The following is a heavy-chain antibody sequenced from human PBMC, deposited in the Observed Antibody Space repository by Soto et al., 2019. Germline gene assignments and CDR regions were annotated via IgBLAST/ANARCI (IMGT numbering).Heavy chain of an antibody. J-gene: IGHJ4*02. CDR3: AKILGAVAGTELIDY. V-gene: IGHV3-30*18. Sequence: ESGGGVVQPGRSLRLSCAASGFTFSSYGMHWVRQAPGKGLEWVAVISYDGSNKYYADSVKGRFTISRDNSKNTLYLQMNSLRAEDTAVYYCAKILGAVAGTELIDYWGQGTLVTVSS. D-gene: IGHD6-19*01. CDR2: ISYDGSNK. CDR1: GFTFSSYG.